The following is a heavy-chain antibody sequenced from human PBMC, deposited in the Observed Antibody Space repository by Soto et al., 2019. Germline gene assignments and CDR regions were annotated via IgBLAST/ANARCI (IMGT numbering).Heavy chain of an antibody. CDR2: VNGGNGNT. J-gene: IGHJ3*01. CDR3: AKSSGWYALDL. CDR1: GYRFTIFA. Sequence: ASVKVACKAAGYRFTIFAGHWGRQAPGRRPEWMGWVNGGNGNTKYSQNSQGRVTLTRDTSATTAYMELSSLGSEDTAVYYCAKSSGWYALDLWGQGTVVTVSS. V-gene: IGHV1-3*01. D-gene: IGHD6-19*01.